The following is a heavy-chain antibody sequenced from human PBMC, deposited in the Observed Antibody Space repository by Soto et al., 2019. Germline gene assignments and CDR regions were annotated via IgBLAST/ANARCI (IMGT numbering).Heavy chain of an antibody. J-gene: IGHJ2*01. D-gene: IGHD4-17*01. CDR2: IIPALGTA. CDR1: GGTFSSHT. CDR3: ARPDFGDYWYFDL. V-gene: IGHV1-69*08. Sequence: QDQLVQSGAEVKKPGSSVKVSCKASGGTFSSHTFSWVRQAPGQRLEWMGRIIPALGTATYAQKFQGGVTITADESATTVYMELNSLRSEDTAVYYFARPDFGDYWYFDLWGRGTLVTVSS.